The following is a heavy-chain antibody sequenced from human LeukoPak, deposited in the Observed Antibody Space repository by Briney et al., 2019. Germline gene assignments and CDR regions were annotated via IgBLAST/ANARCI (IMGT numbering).Heavy chain of an antibody. Sequence: GASVKVSCKASGYTFTGYYMHWVRQAPGQGLEWMGWINPNSGDTNFAQKFQGRVTMTSDTSISTAYMELSTLRSDDTAVYYCARTYYYGSDPFDPWGQGTLVTVSS. CDR2: INPNSGDT. CDR3: ARTYYYGSDPFDP. CDR1: GYTFTGYY. D-gene: IGHD3-10*01. V-gene: IGHV1-2*02. J-gene: IGHJ5*02.